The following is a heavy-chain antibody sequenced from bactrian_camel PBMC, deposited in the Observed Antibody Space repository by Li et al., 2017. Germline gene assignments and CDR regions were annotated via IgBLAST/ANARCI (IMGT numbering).Heavy chain of an antibody. CDR3: AARGPYCYTKLSVRDFTY. V-gene: IGHV3S53*01. Sequence: HVQLVESGGGSVQAGESLRLTCEVSGAGNSCMGWFRQAPGKTREGIAAIESDGSTSVAAAVKGRFTISQDNAKNTVYLQMNSLKPEDTAMYYCAARGPYCYTKLSVRDFTYWGQGTQVTVS. CDR2: IESDGST. CDR1: GAGNSC. J-gene: IGHJ6*01. D-gene: IGHD2*01.